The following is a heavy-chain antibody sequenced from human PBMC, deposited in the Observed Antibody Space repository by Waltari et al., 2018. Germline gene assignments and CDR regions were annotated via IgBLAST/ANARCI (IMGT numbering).Heavy chain of an antibody. CDR2: IYHSGST. V-gene: IGHV4-38-2*01. CDR3: ARVCSWPSGDYYYYYGMDV. J-gene: IGHJ6*02. Sequence: QVQLQESGPGLVKPSETLSLTCAVSGYSISSGYYWGWIRQPPGKGLEWIGSIYHSGSTYHNPSLKSRVTRSVDTSKNQFSLKLSSVTAADTAVYYCARVCSWPSGDYYYYYGMDVWGQGTTVTVSS. CDR1: GYSISSGYY. D-gene: IGHD3-10*02.